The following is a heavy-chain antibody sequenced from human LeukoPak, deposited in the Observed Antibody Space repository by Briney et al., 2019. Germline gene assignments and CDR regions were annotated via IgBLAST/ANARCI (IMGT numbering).Heavy chain of an antibody. Sequence: GGSLRLSCAASGFTVSSNYMSWVRQAPGKGLEWVSVIYSGGSTYYADSVKGRFTISRDNSKNTLYLQMNSLRAEDTAVYYCASSPRPYSPDYWGQGTLVTVSS. V-gene: IGHV3-53*01. CDR2: IYSGGST. CDR1: GFTVSSNY. D-gene: IGHD2-21*01. J-gene: IGHJ4*02. CDR3: ASSPRPYSPDY.